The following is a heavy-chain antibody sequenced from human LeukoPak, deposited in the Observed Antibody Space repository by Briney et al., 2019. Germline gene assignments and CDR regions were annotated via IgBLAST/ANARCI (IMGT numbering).Heavy chain of an antibody. CDR1: GDSMNNYY. Sequence: SETLSLTCTVSGDSMNNYYWAWIRQPPVKGLEWIGYIYYSGSTNYNSSLKSRVTISVDTSKNQFSLKVTSVTAADTAVYYCARAAQKVQYYFDYWGQGTLVTVSS. CDR3: ARAAQKVQYYFDY. J-gene: IGHJ4*02. CDR2: IYYSGST. V-gene: IGHV4-59*01.